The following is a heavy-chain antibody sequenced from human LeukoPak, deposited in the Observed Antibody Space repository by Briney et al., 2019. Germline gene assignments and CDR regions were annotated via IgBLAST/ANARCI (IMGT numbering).Heavy chain of an antibody. V-gene: IGHV4-30-4*01. D-gene: IGHD5-18*01. CDR3: ARGYSYGAYYFDF. J-gene: IGHJ4*02. Sequence: SETLSLTCTVPGGSISSGDYYWSWIRQPPGKGLEWIGYIYYSGSTYYNPSLKSRVTISVDTSKNQFSLKLSSVTAADTAVYYCARGYSYGAYYFDFWGQGTLVTVSS. CDR1: GGSISSGDYY. CDR2: IYYSGST.